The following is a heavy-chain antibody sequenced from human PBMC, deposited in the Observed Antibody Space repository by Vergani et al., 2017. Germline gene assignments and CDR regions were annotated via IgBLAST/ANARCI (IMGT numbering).Heavy chain of an antibody. V-gene: IGHV1-2*02. Sequence: QVQLVQSGAEVKKPGSSVKVSCKASGGTFTGYYMHWVRQAPGQGLEWMGWINPNSGGTNYAQKFQGRVTMTRDTSISTAYMELSRLRSDDTAVYYCARDHQTAYYYYYGMDVWGQGTTVTVSS. D-gene: IGHD5-18*01. J-gene: IGHJ6*02. CDR1: GGTFTGYY. CDR3: ARDHQTAYYYYYGMDV. CDR2: INPNSGGT.